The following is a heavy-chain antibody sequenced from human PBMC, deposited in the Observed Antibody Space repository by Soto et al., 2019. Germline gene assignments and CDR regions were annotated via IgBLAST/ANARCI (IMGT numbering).Heavy chain of an antibody. CDR1: GFTFSSYS. D-gene: IGHD3-10*01. CDR2: ISSSSSYI. CDR3: ASSAKPQFGGY. V-gene: IGHV3-21*01. Sequence: EVQLVESGGGLVKPGGSLRLSCAASGFTFSSYSMNWVRQAPGKGLEWVSSISSSSSYIYYADSVKGRFTISRDNAKNSLYLQMNSLRAEDTAVYYCASSAKPQFGGYWGQGTLVTVSS. J-gene: IGHJ4*02.